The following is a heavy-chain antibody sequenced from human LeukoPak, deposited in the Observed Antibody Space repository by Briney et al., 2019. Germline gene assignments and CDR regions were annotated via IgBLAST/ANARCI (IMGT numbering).Heavy chain of an antibody. D-gene: IGHD4-11*01. CDR2: LSSTGLYV. CDR3: AREAYSHYGFDY. V-gene: IGHV3-21*01. Sequence: GGSLRLSCAASGFTFSDYTMNWVRQAPGKGLEWVSSLSSTGLYVYYADYVRGRLTISRDNANNSLSLQMSSLRAEDTAAYHCAREAYSHYGFDYWGQGTLVTVSS. CDR1: GFTFSDYT. J-gene: IGHJ4*02.